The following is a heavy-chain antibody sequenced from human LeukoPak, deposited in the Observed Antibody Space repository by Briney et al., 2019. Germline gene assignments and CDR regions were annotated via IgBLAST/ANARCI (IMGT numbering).Heavy chain of an antibody. Sequence: ASVKVSCKASGYTFTAYYMHWVRQAPGQGLEWMGRINPNSSGTNYAQKFQGRVTMTRDTSISTAYMELSRLRSDDTAVYYCARDGDYDSSGFFLDYWGQGTLVTVSS. J-gene: IGHJ4*02. CDR3: ARDGDYDSSGFFLDY. CDR2: INPNSSGT. V-gene: IGHV1-2*06. D-gene: IGHD3-22*01. CDR1: GYTFTAYY.